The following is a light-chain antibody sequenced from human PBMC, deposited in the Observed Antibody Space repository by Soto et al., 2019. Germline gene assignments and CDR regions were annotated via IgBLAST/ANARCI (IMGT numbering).Light chain of an antibody. CDR3: CSYGGYFWV. Sequence: QSVLTQPRSVSGSPGQSVTNSCTGTSSDVGGYDYVSWFQHHPGKVPKLMIYDVTKRPSGVPDRFSASKSGNTASLTISGLQAEDEADYYCCSYGGYFWVFGGGTKVTVL. V-gene: IGLV2-11*01. J-gene: IGLJ3*02. CDR1: SSDVGGYDY. CDR2: DVT.